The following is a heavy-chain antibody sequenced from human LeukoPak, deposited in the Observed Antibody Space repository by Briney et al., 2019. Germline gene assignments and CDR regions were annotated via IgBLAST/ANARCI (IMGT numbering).Heavy chain of an antibody. D-gene: IGHD3-10*01. CDR2: ISYDGSNK. J-gene: IGHJ4*02. Sequence: GGSLRLSCAASGFTFSSYAMHRVRQAPGKGLEWVAVISYDGSNKYYADSVKGRFTTSRDNSKNTLYLQMNSLRAEDTAVYYCARVGSGSYYTVYWGQGTLVTVSS. V-gene: IGHV3-30-3*01. CDR3: ARVGSGSYYTVY. CDR1: GFTFSSYA.